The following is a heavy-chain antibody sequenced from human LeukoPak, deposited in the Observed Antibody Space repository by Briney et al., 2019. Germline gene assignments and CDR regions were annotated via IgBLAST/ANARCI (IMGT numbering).Heavy chain of an antibody. CDR2: MNPNSGNT. D-gene: IGHD1-26*01. Sequence: GASVKVSFTASVYTFTIYDINWVRQATGQGLEWMGWMNPNSGNTGYAQKFQGRVTITRNTSISTAYMELSSLRSEDTAVYYCARGPVGATGEDIWGQGTMVTVSS. V-gene: IGHV1-8*03. CDR1: VYTFTIYD. J-gene: IGHJ3*02. CDR3: ARGPVGATGEDI.